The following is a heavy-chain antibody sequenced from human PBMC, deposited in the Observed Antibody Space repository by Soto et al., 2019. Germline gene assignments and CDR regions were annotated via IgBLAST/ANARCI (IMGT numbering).Heavy chain of an antibody. CDR3: ASNPPMMTFGGVGGYFFDN. CDR1: GGTFGSFA. V-gene: IGHV1-69*01. D-gene: IGHD3-16*01. J-gene: IGHJ4*02. CDR2: IIPMFGTA. Sequence: QVQLVQSGAEMKKPGSSVKVSCKASGGTFGSFALTWVRQAPGQGLEWMGGIIPMFGTANYAEKFQGRVTITADESTSTGYMEMSSQGHEDTAVYYCASNPPMMTFGGVGGYFFDNWGQGTLVTVSS.